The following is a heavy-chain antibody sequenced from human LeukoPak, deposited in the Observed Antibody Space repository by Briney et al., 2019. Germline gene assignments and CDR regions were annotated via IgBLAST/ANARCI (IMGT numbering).Heavy chain of an antibody. D-gene: IGHD3-22*01. J-gene: IGHJ4*02. CDR3: AKDHPFDYYYATSGYFLY. CDR2: IWDDGSNK. CDR1: GFTFSSYV. V-gene: IGHV3-33*06. Sequence: GGSLRLSCAASGFTFSSYVMHWVRQAPGKGLEWVAVIWDDGSNKYYADSVEGRFTISRDNSKNTVYLQMNSLRADDTAVYYCAKDHPFDYYYATSGYFLYWGQGTLVTVSS.